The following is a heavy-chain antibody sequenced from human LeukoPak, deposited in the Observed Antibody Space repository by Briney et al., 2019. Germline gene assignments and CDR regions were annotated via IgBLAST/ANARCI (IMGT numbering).Heavy chain of an antibody. J-gene: IGHJ4*02. V-gene: IGHV1-2*02. CDR1: GSTSAGYS. Sequence: ASGKPSCQPSGSTSAGYSTHWVRQAPGRGLEGEGWIKPSSGGTDYAEKFQGSVTMTRDTSISTAYKELSSLTSDDAAVYYCARDRPVGMLGTDFGYWGKGTLVTVSS. D-gene: IGHD2-8*01. CDR2: IKPSSGGT. CDR3: ARDRPVGMLGTDFGY.